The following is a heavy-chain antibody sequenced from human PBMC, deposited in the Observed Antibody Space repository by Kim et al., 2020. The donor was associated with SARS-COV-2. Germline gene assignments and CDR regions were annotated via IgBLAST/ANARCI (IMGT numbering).Heavy chain of an antibody. Sequence: YSPPFQGHVTISVDRADNTAYLQWNSLKASDTATYYCARIEFGTYSGYDYWGQGTRITVSS. CDR3: ARIEFGTYSGYDY. D-gene: IGHD5-12*01. J-gene: IGHJ4*02. V-gene: IGHV5-51*01.